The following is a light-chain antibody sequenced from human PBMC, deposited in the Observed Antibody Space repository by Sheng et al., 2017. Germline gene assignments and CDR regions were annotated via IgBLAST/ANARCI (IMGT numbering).Light chain of an antibody. Sequence: DIRVTQSPSSLSASVGDRVTITCQASQDITIFLNWYQQKPGKAPKLLIYDASNLQTGVPSRFSGSGSGTEFTLTISSLQPDDFATYYCQQYNSYPLTFGGGPRWRSN. CDR1: QDITIF. J-gene: IGKJ4*01. CDR2: DAS. V-gene: IGKV1-33*01. CDR3: QQYNSYPLT.